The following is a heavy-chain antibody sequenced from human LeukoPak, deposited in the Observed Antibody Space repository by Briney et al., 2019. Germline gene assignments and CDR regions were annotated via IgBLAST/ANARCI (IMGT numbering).Heavy chain of an antibody. Sequence: ASVKVSCKASGYTFSDYGVTWVRQAPGQGLEWMGWIRVSSGTTTYAEDFQGRLTISTDSSTGTAYMEIRSLRPDDTAVYFCTRDVSRGYMDLWGQGSLVTVAS. D-gene: IGHD6-25*01. CDR3: TRDVSRGYMDL. V-gene: IGHV1-18*01. CDR1: GYTFSDYG. J-gene: IGHJ4*02. CDR2: IRVSSGTT.